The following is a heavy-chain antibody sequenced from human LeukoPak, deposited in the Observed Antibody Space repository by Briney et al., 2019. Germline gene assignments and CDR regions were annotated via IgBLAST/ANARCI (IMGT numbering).Heavy chain of an antibody. D-gene: IGHD4-17*01. Sequence: PGGSLRLSCAASGFSFSEKYMCWVRQAPGEGLEWIGRIKNKNEGGTTHYAPSLKGRFTISRDDSTNTLYLQMNNMKTEDTAMYYCCFGDYGDFWGQGTLVTVSS. CDR3: CFGDYGDF. CDR1: GFSFSEKY. CDR2: IKNKNEGGTT. V-gene: IGHV3-15*05. J-gene: IGHJ4*02.